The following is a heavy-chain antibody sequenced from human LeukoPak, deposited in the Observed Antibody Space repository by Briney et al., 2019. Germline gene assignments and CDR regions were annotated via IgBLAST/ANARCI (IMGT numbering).Heavy chain of an antibody. Sequence: SETLSLTCAVYGGSFSGYYWSWIRQPPGKGLEWIGEINHSGSTNYNPSLKSRVTISVDTSKNQFSLKLSSVTAADTAVYYCARGGLYDFWSGYSVNNWFDPWGQGTLVTVSS. CDR3: ARGGLYDFWSGYSVNNWFDP. CDR2: INHSGST. V-gene: IGHV4-34*01. D-gene: IGHD3-3*01. CDR1: GGSFSGYY. J-gene: IGHJ5*02.